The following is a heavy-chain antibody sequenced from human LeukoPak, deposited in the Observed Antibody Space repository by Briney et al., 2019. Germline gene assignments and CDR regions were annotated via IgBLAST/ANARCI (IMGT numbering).Heavy chain of an antibody. D-gene: IGHD4-11*01. V-gene: IGHV1-2*02. Sequence: ASVKVSCKASGYTFTGYYMHWVRQAPGQGLEWMGWINPNRGGTNYAQKFQGRVTMTRDTSISTAYMELSRLRSDDTAVYYCARVVGTTVTTSRAFDIWGQGTMVTVSS. CDR3: ARVVGTTVTTSRAFDI. J-gene: IGHJ3*02. CDR1: GYTFTGYY. CDR2: INPNRGGT.